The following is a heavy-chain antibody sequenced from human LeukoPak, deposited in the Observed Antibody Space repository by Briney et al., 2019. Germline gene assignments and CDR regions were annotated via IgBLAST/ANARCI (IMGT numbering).Heavy chain of an antibody. D-gene: IGHD3-3*01. CDR3: ARESGFWSGYSFDY. CDR2: IYTSGST. J-gene: IGHJ4*02. Sequence: PSETLSLTCTVSGGSISSYYWSWIRQPAGKGLEWIGRIYTSGSTNYNPSLKSRVTMSVDASKNQFSLKLSSVTAADTAVYYCARESGFWSGYSFDYWGQGTLVTVSS. CDR1: GGSISSYY. V-gene: IGHV4-4*07.